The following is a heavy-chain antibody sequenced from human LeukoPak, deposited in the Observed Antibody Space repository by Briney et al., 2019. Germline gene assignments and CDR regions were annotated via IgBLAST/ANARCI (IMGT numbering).Heavy chain of an antibody. CDR3: ARQYDFWSGYLDY. V-gene: IGHV4-4*02. J-gene: IGHJ4*02. Sequence: SETLSLTCAVSGDSITSHSWWSWVRQPPGKGLEWIGEVHHGGASNYDPSLEGRVTISVDKSKNRFSLNLRSVTAADTAVYYCARQYDFWSGYLDYWGQGTLVTVSS. D-gene: IGHD3-3*01. CDR1: GDSITSHSW. CDR2: VHHGGAS.